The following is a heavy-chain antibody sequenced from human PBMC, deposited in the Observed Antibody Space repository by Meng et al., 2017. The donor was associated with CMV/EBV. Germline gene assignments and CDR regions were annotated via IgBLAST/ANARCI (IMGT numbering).Heavy chain of an antibody. D-gene: IGHD1-26*01. V-gene: IGHV3-30-3*01. CDR3: ARELGRWALDY. Sequence: GESLKISCAVSGFAFTTYAMYWVRQAPGKGLEWVAIISDDGSIKYYADSVKGRFTISRDNSKNTLYLQMNSLRAEDTAMYYCARELGRWALDYWGQGTLVTVSS. CDR1: GFAFTTYA. J-gene: IGHJ4*02. CDR2: ISDDGSIK.